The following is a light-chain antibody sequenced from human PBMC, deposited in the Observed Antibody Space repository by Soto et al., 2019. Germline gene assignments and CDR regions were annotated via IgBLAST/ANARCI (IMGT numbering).Light chain of an antibody. V-gene: IGKV1-39*01. Sequence: DIQMTQSPSSLSASVGDRVTIACRAGQTISSNLSWYQQKPGKAPKLLIYAASTLLSGVPSRFSGSRSGTDFTLTISSLQPEDFATYYCQQSYGTPYTFGLGTKLE. CDR2: AAS. CDR3: QQSYGTPYT. J-gene: IGKJ2*01. CDR1: QTISSN.